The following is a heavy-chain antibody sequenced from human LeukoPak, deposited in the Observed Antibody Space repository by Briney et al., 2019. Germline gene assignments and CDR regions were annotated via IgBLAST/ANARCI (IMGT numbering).Heavy chain of an antibody. V-gene: IGHV3-23*01. Sequence: GRSLRLSCAASGFTFSSYAMSWVRQAPGKGLEWVSAISGSGGSTYYADSVKGRFTISRDNSKNTLYLQMNSLRAEDTAVYYCAKDYYDSSGYYAPPYYFDYWGQGTLVTVSS. CDR2: ISGSGGST. D-gene: IGHD3-22*01. CDR1: GFTFSSYA. J-gene: IGHJ4*02. CDR3: AKDYYDSSGYYAPPYYFDY.